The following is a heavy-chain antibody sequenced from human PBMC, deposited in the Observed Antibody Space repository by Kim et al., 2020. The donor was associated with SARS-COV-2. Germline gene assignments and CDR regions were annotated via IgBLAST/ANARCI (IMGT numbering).Heavy chain of an antibody. Sequence: SETLSLTCTVSGYSISSGYYWGWIRQPPGKGLEWIGSIYHSGSTYYNPSLKSRVTISVDTSKNQFSLKLSSVTAADTAVYYCARGGSGYYFTYWGQGTLV. J-gene: IGHJ4*02. CDR3: ARGGSGYYFTY. D-gene: IGHD3-22*01. CDR1: GYSISSGYY. V-gene: IGHV4-38-2*02. CDR2: IYHSGST.